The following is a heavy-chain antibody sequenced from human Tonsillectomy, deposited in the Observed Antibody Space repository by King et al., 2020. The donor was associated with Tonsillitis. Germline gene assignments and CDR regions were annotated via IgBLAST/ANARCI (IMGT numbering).Heavy chain of an antibody. CDR2: FYPGDSET. Sequence: VQLVESGAEVKKPGESLKISCKGSGYSFTSNWIGWVRQMPGKGLEWMGIFYPGDSETKYNPYFQGQVTFSADKSISTAYLQGSSLKASDTAMYYCARPRIAVAGPYYFDYWGQGTLVTVSS. J-gene: IGHJ4*02. V-gene: IGHV5-51*01. CDR1: GYSFTSNW. D-gene: IGHD6-19*01. CDR3: ARPRIAVAGPYYFDY.